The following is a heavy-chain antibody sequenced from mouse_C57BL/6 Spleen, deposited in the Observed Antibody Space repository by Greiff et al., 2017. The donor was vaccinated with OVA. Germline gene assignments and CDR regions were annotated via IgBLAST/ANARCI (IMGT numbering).Heavy chain of an antibody. CDR2: INPNYGTT. V-gene: IGHV1-39*01. D-gene: IGHD2-12*01. CDR3: ARKKNDEGYAMDY. Sequence: VHVKQSGPELVKPGASVKISCKASGYSFTDYNMNWVKQSNGKSLEWIGVINPNYGTTSYNQKFKGKATLTVDQSSSTAYMQLNSLTSEDSAVYYCARKKNDEGYAMDYWGQGTSVTVSS. CDR1: GYSFTDYN. J-gene: IGHJ4*01.